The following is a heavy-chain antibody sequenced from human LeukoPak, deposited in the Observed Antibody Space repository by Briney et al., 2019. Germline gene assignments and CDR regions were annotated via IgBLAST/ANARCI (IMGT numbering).Heavy chain of an antibody. J-gene: IGHJ6*03. CDR1: GGSNSSYY. CDR3: ARGRSSMVRGYYYYYMDV. V-gene: IGHV4-59*01. CDR2: IYYSGST. D-gene: IGHD3-10*01. Sequence: TSETLSLTCTVSGGSNSSYYWSWIRQPPGKGLEWIGYIYYSGSTNYNPSLKSRVTISVDTSKNQFSLKLSSVTAADTAVYYCARGRSSMVRGYYYYYMDVWGKGTTVTISS.